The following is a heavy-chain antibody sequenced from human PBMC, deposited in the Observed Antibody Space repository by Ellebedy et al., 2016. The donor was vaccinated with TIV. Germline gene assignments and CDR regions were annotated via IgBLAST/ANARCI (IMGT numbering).Heavy chain of an antibody. J-gene: IGHJ6*02. CDR3: ARDSGSRWTYYHGMDV. CDR2: IYDSGRT. CDR1: GGSISGTYTSYY. Sequence: SETLSLTXNVSGGSISGTYTSYYWGWIRQPPGKGLEWIGSIYDSGRTHYNPSLKSRVTISVDTSRNQFSLRLSFVTAADTAVYYCARDSGSRWTYYHGMDVWGQGTTVTVSS. V-gene: IGHV4-39*02. D-gene: IGHD6-13*01.